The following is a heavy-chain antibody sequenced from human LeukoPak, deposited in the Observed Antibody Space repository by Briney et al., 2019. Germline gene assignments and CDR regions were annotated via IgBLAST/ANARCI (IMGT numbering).Heavy chain of an antibody. J-gene: IGHJ4*02. D-gene: IGHD1-26*01. CDR3: AMGGYSGSYFAY. V-gene: IGHV3-20*01. CDR2: INWNGGST. CDR1: GFIFDDYG. Sequence: GGSLRLSCAASGFIFDDYGMSWVRQAPGKGLEWVSGINWNGGSTGYADSVKGRFTISRDNAKNSLYVQMNSLRAEDTALYNCAMGGYSGSYFAYWGQGTLVTVSS.